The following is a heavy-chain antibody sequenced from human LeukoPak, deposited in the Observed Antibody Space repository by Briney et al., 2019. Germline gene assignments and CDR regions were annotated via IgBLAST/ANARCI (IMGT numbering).Heavy chain of an antibody. CDR3: ARVVGGGSPDLSGWFDP. CDR1: GYTFTSYV. Sequence: ASVKVSCKASGYTFTSYVISWVRQAPGQGLEWMGWISAYNGNTNYAQKLQGRVTMTTDTSTSTAYMELRSLRSDDTAVYYCARVVGGGSPDLSGWFDPWGQGTLVTVSS. V-gene: IGHV1-18*01. D-gene: IGHD2-15*01. J-gene: IGHJ5*02. CDR2: ISAYNGNT.